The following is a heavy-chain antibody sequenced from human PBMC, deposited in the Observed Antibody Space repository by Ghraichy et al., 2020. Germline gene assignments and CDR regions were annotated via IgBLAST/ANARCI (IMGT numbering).Heavy chain of an antibody. Sequence: LSLTCAASGFTFSSYGMHWVRQAPGKGLEWVAVISYDGSNKYYADSVKGRFTISRDNSKNTLYLQMNSLRAEDTAVYYCAKDAYCGGDCYSKVDAFDIWGQGTMVTVSS. D-gene: IGHD2-21*01. CDR2: ISYDGSNK. J-gene: IGHJ3*02. V-gene: IGHV3-30*18. CDR1: GFTFSSYG. CDR3: AKDAYCGGDCYSKVDAFDI.